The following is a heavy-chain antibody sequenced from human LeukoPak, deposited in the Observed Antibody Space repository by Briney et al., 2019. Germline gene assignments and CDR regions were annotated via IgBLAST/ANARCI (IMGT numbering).Heavy chain of an antibody. CDR2: INHSGST. D-gene: IGHD3-3*01. CDR3: ARGTIVVVPAATYYDFWSGYSWFDP. V-gene: IGHV4-34*01. CDR1: GGSISNYY. J-gene: IGHJ5*02. Sequence: SETLSLTCTVSGGSISNYYWSWIRQPPGKGLEWIGEINHSGSTNYNPSLKSRVTISVDTSKNQFSLKLSSVTAADTAVYYCARGTIVVVPAATYYDFWSGYSWFDPWGQGTLVTVSS.